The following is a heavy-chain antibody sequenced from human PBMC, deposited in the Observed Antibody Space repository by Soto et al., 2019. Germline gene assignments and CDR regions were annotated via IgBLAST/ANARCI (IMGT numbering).Heavy chain of an antibody. Sequence: QVQLVQSGAEVKKPGASVKVSCKASGYTFTSYAMHWVRQAPGQRLEWMGWINAGNGNTKYSQKFQGRVTITRDTSASKDYMELSILRSEDTAVYCCARRSGVLYYFDYWGQGTLVTVSS. CDR1: GYTFTSYA. D-gene: IGHD3-10*01. J-gene: IGHJ4*02. CDR2: INAGNGNT. CDR3: ARRSGVLYYFDY. V-gene: IGHV1-3*01.